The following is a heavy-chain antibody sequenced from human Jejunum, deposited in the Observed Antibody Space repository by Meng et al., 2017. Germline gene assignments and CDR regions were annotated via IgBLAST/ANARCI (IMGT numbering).Heavy chain of an antibody. J-gene: IGHJ4*02. CDR3: ARFDYETSAIDN. CDR2: IDPNSGAT. Sequence: QVQLVQSGAEARKPGASVKVSCKASRSIFTTYHIHWVRQAPGQGLEWMGRIDPNSGATNYPQKFKDRVTMTRDTSTTTVYMEVIGLRPGETAFYYCARFDYETSAIDNWGQGTLVTVSS. V-gene: IGHV1-2*06. D-gene: IGHD3-22*01. CDR1: RSIFTTYH.